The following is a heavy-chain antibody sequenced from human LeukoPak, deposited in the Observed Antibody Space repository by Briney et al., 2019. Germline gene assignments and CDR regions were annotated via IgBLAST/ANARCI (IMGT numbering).Heavy chain of an antibody. CDR1: GGSINSGGYY. Sequence: SQTLSLTCTVSGGSINSGGYYWNWIRQSPGKGLEWIGYIFHGGNTYYNPTLKSRVTISQDRSKNQFALKLSAVAAADTAVYYCARDRRYSSSWYDAFDIWGQGTMVTVSS. V-gene: IGHV4-30-2*06. J-gene: IGHJ3*02. CDR2: IFHGGNT. D-gene: IGHD6-6*01. CDR3: ARDRRYSSSWYDAFDI.